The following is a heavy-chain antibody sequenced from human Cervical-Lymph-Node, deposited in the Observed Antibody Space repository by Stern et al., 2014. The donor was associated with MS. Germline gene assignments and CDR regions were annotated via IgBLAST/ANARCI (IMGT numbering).Heavy chain of an antibody. D-gene: IGHD2/OR15-2a*01. CDR2: ISWDSGTI. CDR3: AREGEYWNGTSRHVGGLGDYYGMDV. CDR1: GFTFGDYA. V-gene: IGHV3-9*01. Sequence: EVQLVGSGGGLVQPGRSLRLSCVGSGFTFGDYAMHWVRQVPGKGLDWVSVISWDSGTIRSADSVRGLFPISRDNGKNSLYLQMNSLRDEDTALYYCAREGEYWNGTSRHVGGLGDYYGMDVWGQGTTVTVSS. J-gene: IGHJ6*02.